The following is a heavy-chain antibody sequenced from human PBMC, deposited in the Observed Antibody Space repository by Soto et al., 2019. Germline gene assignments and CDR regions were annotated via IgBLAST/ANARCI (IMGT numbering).Heavy chain of an antibody. Sequence: SETLSLTCAVYGGSFSGYYWSWIRQPPGKGLEWIGEINHSGSTNYNPSLKSRVTISVDTSKNQFSLKLSSVTAADTAVYYCARGRIVVVPAAMWANWFDPWGQGTLVTVSS. J-gene: IGHJ5*02. V-gene: IGHV4-34*01. CDR1: GGSFSGYY. D-gene: IGHD2-2*01. CDR3: ARGRIVVVPAAMWANWFDP. CDR2: INHSGST.